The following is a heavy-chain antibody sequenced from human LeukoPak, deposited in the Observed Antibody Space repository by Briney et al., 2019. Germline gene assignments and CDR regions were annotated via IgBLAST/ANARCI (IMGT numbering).Heavy chain of an antibody. J-gene: IGHJ4*02. CDR2: IYYSGST. V-gene: IGHV4-59*08. CDR3: ASVGATRTLDC. D-gene: IGHD1-26*01. Sequence: PSETLSLTCTVSGGSISSYYWSWIRQPPGKGLEWIGYIYYSGSTNYNPSLKSRVTISVDTSKNQFSLKLSSVTAADTAVYYCASVGATRTLDCWGQGTLVTVSS. CDR1: GGSISSYY.